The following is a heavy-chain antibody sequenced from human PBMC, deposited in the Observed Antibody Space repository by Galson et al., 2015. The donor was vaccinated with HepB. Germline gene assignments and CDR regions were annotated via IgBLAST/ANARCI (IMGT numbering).Heavy chain of an antibody. CDR3: ARTDCSGTSCYTVFDP. V-gene: IGHV4-31*03. CDR1: SGSISSGDYY. Sequence: TLSLTCTVSSGSISSGDYYWSWIRQHPGKGLEWIGHIYYSGSSYYNPSLKSRLTISVNTSKNQFSLKLSSVTAADTAVYYCARTDCSGTSCYTVFDPWGQGTLVTVSS. D-gene: IGHD2-2*02. J-gene: IGHJ5*02. CDR2: IYYSGSS.